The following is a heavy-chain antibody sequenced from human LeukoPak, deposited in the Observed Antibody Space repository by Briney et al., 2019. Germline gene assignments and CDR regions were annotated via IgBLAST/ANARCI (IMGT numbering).Heavy chain of an antibody. D-gene: IGHD4-11*01. CDR2: ISAYNGYT. Sequence: ASVKVSCKASGYTFTNYGVSWVRQAPGQGLEWMGWISAYNGYTNYAQKFQFRVTITTDTSTSTAYMELRRLTSDDTAVYYCARDKAVTTEVTQYFQHWGQGTLVTVSS. CDR3: ARDKAVTTEVTQYFQH. J-gene: IGHJ1*01. V-gene: IGHV1-18*01. CDR1: GYTFTNYG.